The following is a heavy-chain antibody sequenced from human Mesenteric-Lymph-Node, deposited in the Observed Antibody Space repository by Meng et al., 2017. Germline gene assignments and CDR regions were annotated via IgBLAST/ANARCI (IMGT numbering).Heavy chain of an antibody. D-gene: IGHD2-2*02. J-gene: IGHJ5*02. Sequence: QGRLQEPGPRLSGPSQTLPLTCPVAGASISSAVFWIWIRQPPGKDLEWIGYISYSGATHYNPSLKSRLTISVDTAKNQFSLSLSSVTAADTAVYYCARVVGDCASCYKGWFDPWGQGTLVTASS. CDR3: ARVVGDCASCYKGWFDP. CDR1: GASISSAVF. CDR2: ISYSGAT. V-gene: IGHV4-30-4*01.